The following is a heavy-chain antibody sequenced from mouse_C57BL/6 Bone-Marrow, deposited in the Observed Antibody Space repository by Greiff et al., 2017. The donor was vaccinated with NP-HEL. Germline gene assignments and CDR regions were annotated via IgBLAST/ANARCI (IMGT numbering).Heavy chain of an antibody. V-gene: IGHV2-2*01. CDR3: ARKGDYVPFAY. J-gene: IGHJ3*01. CDR1: GFSLTSYG. D-gene: IGHD2-4*01. Sequence: QVQLQQSGPGLVQPSQSLSITCTVSGFSLTSYGVHWVRQSPGKGLEWLGVIWSGGSTDYNAAFISRLSISKDNSKSQVFFKMNRLQADDTAIYYCARKGDYVPFAYWGQGTLVTVSA. CDR2: IWSGGST.